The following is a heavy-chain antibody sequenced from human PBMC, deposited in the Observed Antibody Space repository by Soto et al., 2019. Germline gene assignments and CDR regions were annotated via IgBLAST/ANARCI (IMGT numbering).Heavy chain of an antibody. CDR1: GFTFSNAW. V-gene: IGHV3-15*07. Sequence: GGSLRLSCAASGFTFSNAWMNWVRQAPGKGLEWVGRIKSKIGGGTTDYAAPVKGRFTISRDDSKNTLYLQMNNLKIDDTAVYYCTATMVTGYYFDYWGQGTLVTVS. CDR3: TATMVTGYYFDY. D-gene: IGHD5-18*01. CDR2: IKSKIGGGTT. J-gene: IGHJ4*02.